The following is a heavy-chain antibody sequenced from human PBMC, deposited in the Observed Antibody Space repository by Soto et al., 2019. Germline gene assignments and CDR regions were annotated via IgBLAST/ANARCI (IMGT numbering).Heavy chain of an antibody. Sequence: QVQLIQSEAEVKKPGSSVRVSCTASGGIFGSHGFSWVRQAPGQRLEWVGGFIPIFRTLTYTEKFQARVRIAADESTNTVYLDLSSLTSEDTAVYYCVRDRRIYYSDPHDEFVASDYEVWGQGTRVSVSS. V-gene: IGHV1-69*01. J-gene: IGHJ3*01. CDR1: GGIFGSHG. CDR2: FIPIFRTL. CDR3: VRDRRIYYSDPHDEFVASDYEV. D-gene: IGHD3-22*01.